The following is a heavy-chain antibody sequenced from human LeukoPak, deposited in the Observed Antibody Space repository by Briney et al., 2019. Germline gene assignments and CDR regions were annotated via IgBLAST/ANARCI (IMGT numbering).Heavy chain of an antibody. D-gene: IGHD6-13*01. J-gene: IGHJ4*02. Sequence: SETLSLTCGVSGGSISSSGYYWGWIRQPPGKGLEWIGSYSGDTYYNPSLKSRVTISVDTSKNQLSLKLRAVTAADTAVYYCTRRRPFGYGISWSFDYWGQGTLVTVSS. V-gene: IGHV4-39*01. CDR1: GGSISSSGYY. CDR3: TRRRPFGYGISWSFDY. CDR2: YSGDT.